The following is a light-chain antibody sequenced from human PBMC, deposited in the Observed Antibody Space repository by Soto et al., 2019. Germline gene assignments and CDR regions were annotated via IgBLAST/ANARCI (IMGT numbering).Light chain of an antibody. V-gene: IGKV3-20*01. CDR3: QQYGSSHLFT. CDR2: GAS. J-gene: IGKJ3*01. Sequence: ESVLTPAPGTLSLSTGERATLSCRASQSVSSSYLAWYQQKPSQAPRLLIYGASSRATGIPDRFSGSGSGTDFTLTISRLEPEDFAVYSCQQYGSSHLFTFGPGTKVDIK. CDR1: QSVSSSY.